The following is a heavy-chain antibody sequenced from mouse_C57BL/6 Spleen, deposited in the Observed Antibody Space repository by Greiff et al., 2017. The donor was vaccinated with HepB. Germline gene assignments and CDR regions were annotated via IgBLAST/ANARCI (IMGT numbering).Heavy chain of an antibody. V-gene: IGHV5-17*01. Sequence: EVKLVESGGGLVKPGGSLKLSCAASGFTFSDYGMHWVRQAPEKGLEWVAYISSGSSTIYYADTVKGRFTISRDNAKNTLFLQMTSLRSEDTAMYYCARDGYYDWYFDVWGTGTTVTVSS. CDR3: ARDGYYDWYFDV. CDR1: GFTFSDYG. CDR2: ISSGSSTI. J-gene: IGHJ1*03. D-gene: IGHD2-3*01.